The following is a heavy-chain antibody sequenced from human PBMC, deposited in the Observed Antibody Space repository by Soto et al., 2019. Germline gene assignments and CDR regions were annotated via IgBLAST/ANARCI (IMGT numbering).Heavy chain of an antibody. V-gene: IGHV1-3*05. D-gene: IGHD1-26*01. CDR1: GYTFSSYA. J-gene: IGHJ4*02. CDR3: ARVDGTY. CDR2: INAGNGNT. Sequence: QVQLVQSGAEEKKPGASVKVSCKASGYTFSSYAIHWVRQAPGQGLEWMGWINAGNGNTKYSQKFQVRVTITRDTSASTAYMELNTLRSEATAVYYCARVDGTYWGQGTLVTVSS.